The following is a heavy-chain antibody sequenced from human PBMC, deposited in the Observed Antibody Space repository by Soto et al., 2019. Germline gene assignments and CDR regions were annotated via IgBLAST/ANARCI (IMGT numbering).Heavy chain of an antibody. V-gene: IGHV3-21*01. CDR3: ARDTNYYASGSGVDF. D-gene: IGHD3-10*01. CDR1: GFTFSSYS. J-gene: IGHJ4*02. Sequence: GSLRLSCVASGFTFSSYSMSWVRQAPGEGLQWVSSITSSNTYINYGDSVKGRFAISRDNAKNSLYLQMNSLRAEDTAVYFCARDTNYYASGSGVDFWGQGT. CDR2: ITSSNTYI.